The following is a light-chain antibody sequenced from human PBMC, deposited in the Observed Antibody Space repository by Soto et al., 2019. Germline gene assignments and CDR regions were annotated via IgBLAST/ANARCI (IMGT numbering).Light chain of an antibody. Sequence: DLQMTQSPSSLSASVGDRVTITCQASQDINTYLNWYQQKPGKAPKLLIYDASNLETGVPSRFSGSGSGTDVTFTISSLQPEDFATYSCQQCGNLPPTFGPGTKVDIK. V-gene: IGKV1-33*01. J-gene: IGKJ3*01. CDR2: DAS. CDR1: QDINTY. CDR3: QQCGNLPPT.